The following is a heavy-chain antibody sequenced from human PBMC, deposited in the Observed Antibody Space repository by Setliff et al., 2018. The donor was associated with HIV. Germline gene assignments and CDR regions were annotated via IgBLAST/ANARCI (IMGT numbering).Heavy chain of an antibody. J-gene: IGHJ4*02. D-gene: IGHD1-26*01. V-gene: IGHV1-18*01. Sequence: GASVKVSCKASGYNFFSYGISWVRQAPGQGLEWMGWISTFDGNTDYAQNVQDRVTMTTDTSTSTVYMELRSLRSDDTAVYYCARGWEGGMDYWGQGTLVTVSS. CDR1: GYNFFSYG. CDR3: ARGWEGGMDY. CDR2: ISTFDGNT.